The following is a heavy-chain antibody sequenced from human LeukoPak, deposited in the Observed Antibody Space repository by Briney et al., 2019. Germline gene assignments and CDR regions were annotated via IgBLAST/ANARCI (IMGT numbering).Heavy chain of an antibody. Sequence: GGSLRLSCASSGFTFSSYAMSWVRQAPGKGLEWVSTIGGTGVRTYYADSVKGRFTISRDNSKNTLYLQMNSLRAEDTAVYFCAKDRLGGPYFFHYWGQGTLVTVSS. D-gene: IGHD3-16*01. J-gene: IGHJ4*02. CDR3: AKDRLGGPYFFHY. CDR1: GFTFSSYA. CDR2: IGGTGVRT. V-gene: IGHV3-23*01.